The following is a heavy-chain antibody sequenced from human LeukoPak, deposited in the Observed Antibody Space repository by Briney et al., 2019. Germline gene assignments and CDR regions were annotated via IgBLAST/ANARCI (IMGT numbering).Heavy chain of an antibody. J-gene: IGHJ6*02. CDR2: ISAYNGNT. V-gene: IGHV1-18*01. CDR1: GYTFTSYG. Sequence: ASVTVSCKASGYTFTSYGISWVRQAPGQGLEWMGWISAYNGNTNYAQKLQGRVTMTTDTSTSTAYMELRSLRSDDTAVYYCAREKTLRYFDWLNYYYGMDVWGQGTTVTVSS. CDR3: AREKTLRYFDWLNYYYGMDV. D-gene: IGHD3-9*01.